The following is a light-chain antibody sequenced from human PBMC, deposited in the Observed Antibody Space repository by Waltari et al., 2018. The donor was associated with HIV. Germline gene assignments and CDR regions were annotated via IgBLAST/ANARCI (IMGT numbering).Light chain of an antibody. V-gene: IGLV1-47*01. CDR1: PAHIGANF. CDR2: RDN. J-gene: IGLJ2*01. Sequence: SVLTPPPPASGHPGQKVTISCSGGPAHIGANFVFWFQQFPGTAPKLLIYRDNLRHSGVPARFSGSKSGTSASLTISGLRSDDEAHYFCAVLDDTLGGGVFGGGTKLTVL. CDR3: AVLDDTLGGGV.